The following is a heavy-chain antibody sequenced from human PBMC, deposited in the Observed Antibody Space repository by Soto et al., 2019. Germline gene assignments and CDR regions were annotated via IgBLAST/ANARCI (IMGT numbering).Heavy chain of an antibody. CDR1: VFSLSDNGVG. Sequence: QITLKESGPTLVKRTQTLTLTCTFSVFSLSDNGVGVGWIRQPPGKALEWLALIYWDDEKIYRPSLKTRLTITKDTSKNQVLLTMTNMDPVDTATYYCAHRLTWDAFDIWGQGTMVTVSS. V-gene: IGHV2-5*02. CDR3: AHRLTWDAFDI. CDR2: IYWDDEK. D-gene: IGHD1-26*01. J-gene: IGHJ3*02.